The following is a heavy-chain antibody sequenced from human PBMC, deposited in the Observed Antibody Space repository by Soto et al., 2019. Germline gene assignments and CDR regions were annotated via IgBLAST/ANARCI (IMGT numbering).Heavy chain of an antibody. J-gene: IGHJ4*02. CDR3: TTYPTHTLCDGATCCFVQTKIHAS. CDR1: GFSFSNVW. CDR2: IKSKSVGGTT. Sequence: EVQLVESGGGLGKPGGSLTLSCAASGFSFSNVWMSWVRQAPGKGLEWVGHIKSKSVGGTTDYTAPVKGRFTISRDASTGTLYLQMNRLKTEDAAVYYCTTYPTHTLCDGATCCFVQTKIHASWGQGILVTVSS. D-gene: IGHD2-2*01. V-gene: IGHV3-15*01.